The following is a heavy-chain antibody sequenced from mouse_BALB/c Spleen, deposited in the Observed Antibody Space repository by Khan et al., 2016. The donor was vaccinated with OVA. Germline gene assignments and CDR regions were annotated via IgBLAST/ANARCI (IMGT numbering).Heavy chain of an antibody. Sequence: QVQLQQSGPGLVAPSQSLSITCTVSGFSLTTYGVTWVRQPPGKGLEWLGVIWGDGNTDYHSALISRLSISNDNSERQVFLKLNSVQTDDTAPYFCAESFYAHYYAVGYWGRGTSVTVPS. J-gene: IGHJ4*01. CDR3: AESFYAHYYAVGY. CDR1: GFSLTTYG. D-gene: IGHD1-1*01. V-gene: IGHV2-3*01. CDR2: IWGDGNT.